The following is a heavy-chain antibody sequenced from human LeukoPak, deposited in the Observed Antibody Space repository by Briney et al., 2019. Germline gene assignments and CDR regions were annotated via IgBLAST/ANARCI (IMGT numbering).Heavy chain of an antibody. J-gene: IGHJ4*02. D-gene: IGHD3-10*01. V-gene: IGHV4-39*07. CDR3: ARFPWAYGSGSYGY. CDR1: GGSISSSSYY. Sequence: PSETLSLTCTVSGGSISSSSYYWGWIRQPPGKGLEWIGSIYYGGNTYYTPSLKSRLTISVDTSKNQFSLKLSSVTAADTAVYYCARFPWAYGSGSYGYCGQGTLVTVSS. CDR2: IYYGGNT.